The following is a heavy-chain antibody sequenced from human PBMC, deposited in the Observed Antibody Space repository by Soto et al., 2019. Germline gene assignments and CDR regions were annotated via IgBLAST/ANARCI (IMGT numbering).Heavy chain of an antibody. CDR3: AKASGWYYFDY. CDR2: ISWDGDST. Sequence: GSLRLSCAASGFTFDDYSMYWVRQAPGKGLEWVSLISWDGDSTYYADSVKGRFTISRDNSKNSLYLQMNSLRTEDTALYYCAKASGWYYFDYWGRGTLVTVSS. V-gene: IGHV3-43*01. CDR1: GFTFDDYS. J-gene: IGHJ4*02. D-gene: IGHD6-19*01.